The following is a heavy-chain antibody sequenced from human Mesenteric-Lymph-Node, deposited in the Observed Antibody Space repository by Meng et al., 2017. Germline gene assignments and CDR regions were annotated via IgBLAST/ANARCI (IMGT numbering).Heavy chain of an antibody. CDR3: ARGRGYGDYGSLY. V-gene: IGHV4-34*01. D-gene: IGHD4-17*01. CDR2: INHSGST. CDR1: GGSTSCYY. Sequence: QVRQQQGGGGLWKPSETPPLLCAVYGGSTSCYYGSWIRQPPGKGLEWIGEINHSGSTNYNPSHKSRVTISVDTSKNQFSLKLSSVTAADTAVYYCARGRGYGDYGSLYWGQGTLVTVSS. J-gene: IGHJ4*02.